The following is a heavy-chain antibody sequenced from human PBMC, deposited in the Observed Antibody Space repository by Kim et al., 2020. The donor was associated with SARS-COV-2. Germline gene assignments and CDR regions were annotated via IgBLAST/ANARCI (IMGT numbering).Heavy chain of an antibody. V-gene: IGHV3-21*01. CDR2: ISSSSSYI. D-gene: IGHD4-17*01. Sequence: GGSLRLSCAASGFTFSSYSMNWVRQAPGKGLEWVSSISSSSSYIYYADSVKGRFTISRDNAKNSLYLQMNSLRAEDTAVYYCARLAVTNDMDVWGQGTTVTVSS. CDR3: ARLAVTNDMDV. J-gene: IGHJ6*02. CDR1: GFTFSSYS.